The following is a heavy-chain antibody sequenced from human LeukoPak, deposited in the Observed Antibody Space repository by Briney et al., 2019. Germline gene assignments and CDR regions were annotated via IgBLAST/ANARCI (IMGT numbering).Heavy chain of an antibody. J-gene: IGHJ4*02. D-gene: IGHD3-9*01. CDR1: GFTFSSYW. CDR2: IKQDGREK. Sequence: GGSLRLSCAASGFTFSSYWMSWVRQAPGKGLEWVANIKQDGREKYYVDSVKGRFTISRDNAKNSLYLQMNSLRAEDTAVYYCARVEDYDILTGFYYWGQGTLVTVSS. V-gene: IGHV3-7*01. CDR3: ARVEDYDILTGFYY.